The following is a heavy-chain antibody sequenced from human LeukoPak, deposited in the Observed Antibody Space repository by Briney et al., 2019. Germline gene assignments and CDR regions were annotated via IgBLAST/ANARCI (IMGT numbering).Heavy chain of an antibody. CDR3: ARGATISETGYFDY. D-gene: IGHD1-1*01. Sequence: SETLSLTCAVYGGSFSTYCWSWIRQSPGKGLEWIAEINHRGDTNYNPSVKSRVTMSVDTSKNQFSLKVNSLTAADTAVYYCARGATISETGYFDYWGQGTLVTVSS. CDR2: INHRGDT. J-gene: IGHJ4*03. CDR1: GGSFSTYC. V-gene: IGHV4-34*01.